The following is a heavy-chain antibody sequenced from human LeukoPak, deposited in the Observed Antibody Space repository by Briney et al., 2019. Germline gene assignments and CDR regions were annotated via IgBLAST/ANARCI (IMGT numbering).Heavy chain of an antibody. J-gene: IGHJ3*02. V-gene: IGHV3-21*01. CDR3: ARRRAGWPDAFDI. CDR2: ISSSSSYI. CDR1: GFTFSSYS. Sequence: GGSLRLSCAASGFTFSSYSMNWVRQAPGKGPEWVSSISSSSSYIYYADSVKGRFTISRDNAKDSLYLQMNSLRAGDTAVYYCARRRAGWPDAFDIWGQGTMVTVSS. D-gene: IGHD6-19*01.